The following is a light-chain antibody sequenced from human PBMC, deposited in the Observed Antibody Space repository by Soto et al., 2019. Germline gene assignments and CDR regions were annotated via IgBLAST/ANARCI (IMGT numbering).Light chain of an antibody. V-gene: IGLV2-14*01. J-gene: IGLJ1*01. Sequence: QSALTQPASVSASPGQSITISCPGTSSDVGGYNYVSWYQQHPGKAPKLMIYDVSNRPSGVSNRFSGSKSGNTASLTISVLQAEDEADYYCSSYTSSSTYVFGTGTKVTVL. CDR3: SSYTSSSTYV. CDR2: DVS. CDR1: SSDVGGYNY.